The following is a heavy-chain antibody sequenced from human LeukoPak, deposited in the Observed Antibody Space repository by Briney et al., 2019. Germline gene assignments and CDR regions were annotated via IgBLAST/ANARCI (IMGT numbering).Heavy chain of an antibody. J-gene: IGHJ4*02. D-gene: IGHD2-2*01. V-gene: IGHV3-23*01. Sequence: GSLRLSCAASGFTFSSYAMSWVRQAPGKGLEWVSAISGSGGSTYYADSVKGRFTISRDNSKNTLYLQVNSLRVEDTAVYYCAKDTHSFTVVVPGASDYWGQGTLVTVSS. CDR2: ISGSGGST. CDR3: AKDTHSFTVVVPGASDY. CDR1: GFTFSSYA.